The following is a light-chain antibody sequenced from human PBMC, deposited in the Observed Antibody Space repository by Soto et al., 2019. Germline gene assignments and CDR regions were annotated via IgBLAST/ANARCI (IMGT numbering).Light chain of an antibody. CDR1: GSNIGTGYH. CDR2: GNN. Sequence: QSVLTQPPSVSGAPGQRVTISCTGGGSNIGTGYHVHWYQHLPGTAPKLLIYGNNNRPSGVPDRFSGSKSGTSAFLAITRVQAEDEADYYCQSYDSSLSAVVFGGGTKLTVL. J-gene: IGLJ2*01. V-gene: IGLV1-40*01. CDR3: QSYDSSLSAVV.